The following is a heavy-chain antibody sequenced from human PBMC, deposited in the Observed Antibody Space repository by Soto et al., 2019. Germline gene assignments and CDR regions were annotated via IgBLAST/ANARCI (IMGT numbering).Heavy chain of an antibody. CDR2: ISYDGSNK. D-gene: IGHD3-10*01. Sequence: QVQLVESGGGVVQPGRSLRLSCAASGFTFSSYGMHWVRQAPGKGLEWVAVISYDGSNKYYADSVKGRFTISRDNSKNPLYLQMNSLRAEDTAVYYCAKDGTASMVRGVINDYWGQGTLVTVSS. V-gene: IGHV3-30*18. CDR1: GFTFSSYG. J-gene: IGHJ4*02. CDR3: AKDGTASMVRGVINDY.